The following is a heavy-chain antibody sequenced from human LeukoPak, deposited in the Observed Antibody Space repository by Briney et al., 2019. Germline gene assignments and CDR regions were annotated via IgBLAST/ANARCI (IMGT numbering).Heavy chain of an antibody. J-gene: IGHJ4*02. V-gene: IGHV4-34*01. CDR1: GGSFSGYY. Sequence: SETLSLTCAVYGGSFSGYYWSWIRQPPGKGLEWIGEINHSGSTNYNPSLKSRVTISVDTSKNQFSLKLSSVTAADTAVYYCASRSRGYSYGLSLTTNYWGQGTLVTVSS. D-gene: IGHD5-18*01. CDR3: ASRSRGYSYGLSLTTNY. CDR2: INHSGST.